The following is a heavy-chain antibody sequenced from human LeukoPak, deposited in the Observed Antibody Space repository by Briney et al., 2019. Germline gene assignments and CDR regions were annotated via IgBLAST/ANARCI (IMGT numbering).Heavy chain of an antibody. CDR1: GFTFSNFW. Sequence: GGSLRLSCAASGFTFSNFWMHWVRQAPGKGLVWVALIYGDGSFTRYADSVKGRFTISRDNSKNTLYVQMNSLRAEDTAVYYCAKDGGSGYYYFDYWGQGTLVTVSS. V-gene: IGHV3-74*01. D-gene: IGHD3-22*01. CDR3: AKDGGSGYYYFDY. J-gene: IGHJ4*02. CDR2: IYGDGSFT.